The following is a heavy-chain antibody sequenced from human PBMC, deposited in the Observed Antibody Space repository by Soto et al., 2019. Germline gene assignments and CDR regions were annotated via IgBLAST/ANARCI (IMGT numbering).Heavy chain of an antibody. CDR2: ISSSSSTI. CDR3: ARGGQWLVPDY. V-gene: IGHV3-48*01. Sequence: EVQLVESGGGLVQPGGSLRLSCAASGFTFSSYSMNWVRQAPGKGLEWVSYISSSSSTIYDADSVKGRFTISRNNAKNSLYLQMNSLRAEDTAVYYCARGGQWLVPDYWGQGTLVTVSS. D-gene: IGHD6-19*01. CDR1: GFTFSSYS. J-gene: IGHJ4*02.